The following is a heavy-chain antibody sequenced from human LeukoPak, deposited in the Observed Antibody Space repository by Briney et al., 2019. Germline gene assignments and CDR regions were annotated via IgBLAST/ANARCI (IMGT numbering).Heavy chain of an antibody. CDR3: AKDGLTTVTTAFRGYYYYMDV. CDR1: GFTFSSYA. J-gene: IGHJ6*03. D-gene: IGHD4-11*01. V-gene: IGHV3-23*01. Sequence: GGSLRLSCAASGFTFSSYAMSWVRQAPGKGLEWVSAISGSGGSTYYADSVKGRFTISRDNSKNTLYLQMNSLRAEDTAVYYCAKDGLTTVTTAFRGYYYYMDVWGKGTTVTVSS. CDR2: ISGSGGST.